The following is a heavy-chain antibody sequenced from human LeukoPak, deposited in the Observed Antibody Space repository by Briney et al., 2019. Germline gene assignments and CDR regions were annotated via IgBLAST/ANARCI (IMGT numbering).Heavy chain of an antibody. CDR3: ARAITGTTQAFDI. D-gene: IGHD1-7*01. CDR1: GGSISSYF. Sequence: QSSETLSLTCTISGGSISSYFWSWIRQPPGKVLEWVGYVYYTGSTNYNPSLKSRVIISLDTSKNQFSLKLSSVTAADTAVYYCARAITGTTQAFDIWGQGTMVTVSS. CDR2: VYYTGST. J-gene: IGHJ3*02. V-gene: IGHV4-59*12.